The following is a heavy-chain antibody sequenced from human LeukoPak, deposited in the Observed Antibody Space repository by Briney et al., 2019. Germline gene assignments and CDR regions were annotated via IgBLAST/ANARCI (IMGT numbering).Heavy chain of an antibody. CDR1: GFTFSSYA. D-gene: IGHD1-26*01. CDR2: IWYDGSNK. CDR3: ARDRGIGSYHTYNWFDP. V-gene: IGHV3-33*08. J-gene: IGHJ5*02. Sequence: GGSLRLSCAASGFTFSSYAMSWVRQAPGKGLEWVAVIWYDGSNKYYADSVKGRFTISRDNAKNSLYLQMNSLRAEDTAVYYCARDRGIGSYHTYNWFDPWGQGTLVTVSS.